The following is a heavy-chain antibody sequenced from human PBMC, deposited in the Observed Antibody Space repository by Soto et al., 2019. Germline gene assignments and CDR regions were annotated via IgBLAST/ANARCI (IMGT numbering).Heavy chain of an antibody. J-gene: IGHJ4*02. V-gene: IGHV3-30-3*01. CDR1: GFTFSSYA. CDR3: ARENTGYSSGWSFDY. Sequence: LRLSCAASGFTFSSYAMHWVRQAPGKGLEWVAVISYDGSNKYYADSVKGRFTISRDNSKNTLYLQMNSLRAEDTAVYYCARENTGYSSGWSFDYWGQGTLVTVSS. D-gene: IGHD6-19*01. CDR2: ISYDGSNK.